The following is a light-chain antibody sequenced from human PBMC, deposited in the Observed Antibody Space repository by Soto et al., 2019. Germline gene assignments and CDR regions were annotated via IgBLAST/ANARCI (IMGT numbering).Light chain of an antibody. CDR2: EVS. CDR3: SSYTSSSTWV. CDR1: SRDVGGYNY. Sequence: QSALTQPASVSGSPGQSITIPGTETSRDVGGYNYVSWYQQHPGKAPKLMIYEVSNRPSGVSNRFSGSKSGNTASLTISGLQAEDEADYYCSSYTSSSTWVFGGGTQLTVL. J-gene: IGLJ3*02. V-gene: IGLV2-14*01.